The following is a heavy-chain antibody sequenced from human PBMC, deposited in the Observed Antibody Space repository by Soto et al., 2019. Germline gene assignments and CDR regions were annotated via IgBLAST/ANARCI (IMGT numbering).Heavy chain of an antibody. CDR2: INHSGST. J-gene: IGHJ2*01. V-gene: IGHV4-34*01. D-gene: IGHD2-21*01. Sequence: SETLSLTCAVYGGSFSGYYWSWIRQPPGKGLEWIGEINHSGSTNYNPSLKSRVTISVDTSKNQFSLKLSSVTAADTAVYYCARSVGIYWYFDLWGHGTLVTVSS. CDR1: GGSFSGYY. CDR3: ARSVGIYWYFDL.